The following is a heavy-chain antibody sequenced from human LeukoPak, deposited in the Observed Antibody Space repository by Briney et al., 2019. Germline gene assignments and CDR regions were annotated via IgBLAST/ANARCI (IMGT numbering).Heavy chain of an antibody. J-gene: IGHJ4*02. CDR3: ARDGIFDY. CDR2: IRSGSTYI. CDR1: GFTFSTYS. Sequence: GGSLRLSCAASGFTFSTYSMHWVRQAPGKGLEWVSSIRSGSTYINYADSVKGRFTISRDDAKNSLYLQMNSLRAEDTAVYYCARDGIFDYWGQGTLVTVSS. V-gene: IGHV3-21*01.